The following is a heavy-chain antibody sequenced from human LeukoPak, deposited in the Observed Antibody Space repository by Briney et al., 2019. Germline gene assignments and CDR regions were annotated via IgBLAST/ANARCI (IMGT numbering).Heavy chain of an antibody. J-gene: IGHJ4*02. CDR3: ARDGIFDY. CDR2: IRSGSTYI. CDR1: GFTFSTYS. Sequence: GGSLRLSCAASGFTFSTYSMHWVRQAPGKGLEWVSSIRSGSTYINYADSVKGRFTISRDDAKNSLYLQMNSLRAEDTAVYYCARDGIFDYWGQGTLVTVSS. V-gene: IGHV3-21*01.